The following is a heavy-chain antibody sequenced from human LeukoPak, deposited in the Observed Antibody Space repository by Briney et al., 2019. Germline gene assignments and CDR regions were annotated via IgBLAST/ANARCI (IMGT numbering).Heavy chain of an antibody. V-gene: IGHV4-34*01. Sequence: SETLSLTCAVYGGSFSGYYWSWTRQPPGKGLEWIGEINHSGSTNYNPSLKSRVTISVDTSKNQFSLKLSSVTAADTAVYYCARLEWEYYFDYWGQGTLVTVSS. CDR3: ARLEWEYYFDY. J-gene: IGHJ4*02. D-gene: IGHD1-26*01. CDR1: GGSFSGYY. CDR2: INHSGST.